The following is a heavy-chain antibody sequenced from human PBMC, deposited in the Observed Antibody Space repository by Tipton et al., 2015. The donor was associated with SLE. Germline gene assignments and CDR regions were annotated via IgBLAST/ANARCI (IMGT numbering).Heavy chain of an antibody. CDR1: GFTFSSHW. CDR2: INSDGSRI. D-gene: IGHD3-10*01. V-gene: IGHV3-74*03. Sequence: SLRLSCAASGFTFSSHWMHWVRQGPGKGLAWVSRINSDGSRIKYADSVKGRFTISRDNAKNTLYLQMNSLRGEDTAVYYCARGSRENYFDYWGQGTLVTVSS. CDR3: ARGSRENYFDY. J-gene: IGHJ4*02.